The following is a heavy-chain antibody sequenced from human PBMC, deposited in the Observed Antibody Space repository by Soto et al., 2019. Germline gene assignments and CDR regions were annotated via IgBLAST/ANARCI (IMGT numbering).Heavy chain of an antibody. CDR2: IFTRDSET. D-gene: IGHD3-9*01. CDR1: GHLFNNHW. Sequence: EQLEQSGAEVKKPGESLKISCKGPGHLFNNHWIGWVRQTPGKGLEWMGLIFTRDSETKTSPSFQGHVSFSVDNSINTVYLQWTSLKTTDTGIYFCAKGYFDSSHGYDLWGQRTLVTVSS. CDR3: AKGYFDSSHGYDL. J-gene: IGHJ5*02. V-gene: IGHV5-51*01.